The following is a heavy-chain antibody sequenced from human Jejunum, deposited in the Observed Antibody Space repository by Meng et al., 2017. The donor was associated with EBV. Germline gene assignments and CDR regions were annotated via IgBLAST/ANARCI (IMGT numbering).Heavy chain of an antibody. CDR1: GFTLTSYG. J-gene: IGHJ4*02. D-gene: IGHD4-11*01. Sequence: PLGPLGAGVKKPRASVTDSFKASGFTLTSYGISWVRQAPGQGLEWMAWISAYNGKTNYAQNLQGRVTLTTDTSTTTTYMELRSLRSDDTAVYYCARDGPDYGNYINFDYWGQGTLVTVSS. V-gene: IGHV1-18*01. CDR3: ARDGPDYGNYINFDY. CDR2: ISAYNGKT.